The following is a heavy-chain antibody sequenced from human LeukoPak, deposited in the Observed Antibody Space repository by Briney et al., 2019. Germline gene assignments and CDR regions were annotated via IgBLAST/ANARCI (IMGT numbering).Heavy chain of an antibody. V-gene: IGHV4-4*02. D-gene: IGHD5-12*01. CDR1: GGSITSTNY. J-gene: IGHJ6*02. CDR2: VNLQGSA. Sequence: SETLSLTCGVSGGSITSTNYWTWVRQPPGKGLEWIGEVNLQGSANYNPSLMGRVAISVDMSENHISLQLTSVTAADTAVYYCARAGLVATPKGYYYGMDVWGQGTTVTVSS. CDR3: ARAGLVATPKGYYYGMDV.